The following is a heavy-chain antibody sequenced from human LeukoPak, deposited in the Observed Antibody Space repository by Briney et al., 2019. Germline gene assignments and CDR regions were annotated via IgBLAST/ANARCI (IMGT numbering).Heavy chain of an antibody. CDR1: GFTFSSYG. J-gene: IGHJ4*02. Sequence: GGSLRLSCAASGFTFSSYGMSWVRQAPGKGLEWVSAISGSGGSTYYADSVKGRFTISRDNSKNTLYLQMNSLRAEDTAVYYCAKLGYCSGGSCYRSFSFWGQGTLVTVSS. D-gene: IGHD2-15*01. CDR2: ISGSGGST. V-gene: IGHV3-23*01. CDR3: AKLGYCSGGSCYRSFSF.